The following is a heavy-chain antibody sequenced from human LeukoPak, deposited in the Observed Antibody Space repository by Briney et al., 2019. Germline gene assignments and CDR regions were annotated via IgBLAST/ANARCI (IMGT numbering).Heavy chain of an antibody. V-gene: IGHV1-69*04. CDR3: TTADCGGECGGPDYCYGMDV. CDR2: IIAIFGIA. J-gene: IGHJ6*02. Sequence: SVKVSCKASGSTFSSYAITWVRQAPGQGLDWMGRIIAIFGIANYAQKFQGRVTITADTSTSTAYMELSSLTSEDTAVYYCTTADCGGECGGPDYCYGMDVWGQGTTVTVSS. D-gene: IGHD2-21*01. CDR1: GSTFSSYA.